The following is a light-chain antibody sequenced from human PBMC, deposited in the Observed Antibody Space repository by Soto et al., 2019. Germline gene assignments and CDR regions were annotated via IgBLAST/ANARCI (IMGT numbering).Light chain of an antibody. CDR2: RVS. Sequence: DVVMTQSPLSLSVTLGQPASISCRSSQSLVYSDGNTYLHWFRQRPGQPPRRLIHRVSNRDSEVPGRFSGSGSGTDFTLKISRVEAEDVGVCYCLHGTQFPPWTFGHGTKVEI. V-gene: IGKV2-30*01. CDR3: LHGTQFPPWT. CDR1: QSLVYSDGNTY. J-gene: IGKJ1*01.